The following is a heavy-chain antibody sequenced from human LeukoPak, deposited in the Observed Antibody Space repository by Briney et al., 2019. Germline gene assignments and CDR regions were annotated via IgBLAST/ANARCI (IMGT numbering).Heavy chain of an antibody. CDR3: ARQEGSNWEYNWFDP. Sequence: SETLSLTCTVSGGSISSSDYYWGWIRQPPGKGLEWIGTIYYSATSYYSGTSYFNPSLKSRVTISVDTPKNQFSLKLSSVTAADTALYCARQEGSNWEYNWFDPWGQGTLVTVSS. J-gene: IGHJ5*02. D-gene: IGHD6-13*01. CDR2: IYYSATSYYSGTS. CDR1: GGSISSSDYY. V-gene: IGHV4-39*01.